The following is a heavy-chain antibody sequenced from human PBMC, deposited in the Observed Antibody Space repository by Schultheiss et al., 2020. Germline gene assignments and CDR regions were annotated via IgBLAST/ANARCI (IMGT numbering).Heavy chain of an antibody. CDR3: ARGAYYVSGSYYNIMDY. CDR1: GGTFSSYA. Sequence: SVKVSCKASGGTFSSYAISWVRQAPGQGLEWMGGIIPIFGTANYAQKFQGRVTITADESTSTAYMELSSLRSEDTALYFCARGAYYVSGSYYNIMDYWGQGTLVTVSS. CDR2: IIPIFGTA. J-gene: IGHJ4*02. D-gene: IGHD3-10*01. V-gene: IGHV1-69*13.